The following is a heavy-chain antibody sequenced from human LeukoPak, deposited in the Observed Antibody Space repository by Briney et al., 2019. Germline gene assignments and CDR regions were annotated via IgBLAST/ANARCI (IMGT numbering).Heavy chain of an antibody. Sequence: SETLSLTCAVSGGSISSHYWSWIRQPAGKGLEWIGRIYTSGTTNYNPSLKSRVTIAVDTSKNQFSLKLSSVTAADTAVYYCARHRPPWEDAFDIWGQGTMVTVSS. CDR3: ARHRPPWEDAFDI. D-gene: IGHD1-26*01. CDR2: IYTSGTT. CDR1: GGSISSHY. J-gene: IGHJ3*02. V-gene: IGHV4-4*07.